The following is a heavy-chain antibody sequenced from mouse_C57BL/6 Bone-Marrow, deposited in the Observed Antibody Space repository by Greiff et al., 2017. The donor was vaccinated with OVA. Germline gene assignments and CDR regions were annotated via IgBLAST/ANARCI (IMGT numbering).Heavy chain of an antibody. CDR3: YYYGSRPYYYAMDY. Sequence: VQLQQSGPELVKPGASVKMSCKASGYTFTDYNMHWVKQSHGKSLEWIGYINPNNGGTSYNQKFKGKATLTVNESSSTAYMELRSLTSEDSAVYYCYYYGSRPYYYAMDYWGQGTSVTVSS. CDR1: GYTFTDYN. CDR2: INPNNGGT. D-gene: IGHD1-1*01. V-gene: IGHV1-22*01. J-gene: IGHJ4*01.